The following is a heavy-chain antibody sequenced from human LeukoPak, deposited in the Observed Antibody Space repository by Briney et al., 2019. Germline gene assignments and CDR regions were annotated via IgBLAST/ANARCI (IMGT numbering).Heavy chain of an antibody. J-gene: IGHJ4*02. CDR1: GFTFSSYS. CDR2: ISSSSSYI. D-gene: IGHD4-17*01. Sequence: PGGSLRLSSAASGFTFSSYSMNWVRQAPGKGLEWVSSISSSSSYIYYADSVKGRFTISRDNAKNSLYLQMNSLRAEDTAVYYCARDGDYGDYARFWGQGTLVTVSS. CDR3: ARDGDYGDYARF. V-gene: IGHV3-21*01.